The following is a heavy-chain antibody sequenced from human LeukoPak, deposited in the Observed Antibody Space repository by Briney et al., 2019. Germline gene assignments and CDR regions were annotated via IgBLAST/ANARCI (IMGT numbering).Heavy chain of an antibody. J-gene: IGHJ4*02. Sequence: PSETLSLTCTVSGGSISSSSYYWGWIRQPPGKGLEWIGSIYYSGSTYYNPSLKSRVTISVDTSKNQFSLKLSSVTAADTAVYYCASWYYYGSGSSYWGQGTLVTVSS. CDR1: GGSISSSSYY. CDR2: IYYSGST. V-gene: IGHV4-39*07. CDR3: ASWYYYGSGSSY. D-gene: IGHD3-10*01.